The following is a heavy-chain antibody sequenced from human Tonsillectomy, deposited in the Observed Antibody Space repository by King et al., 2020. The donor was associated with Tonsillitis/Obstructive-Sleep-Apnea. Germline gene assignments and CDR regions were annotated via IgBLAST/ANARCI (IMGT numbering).Heavy chain of an antibody. CDR3: VKDTGGSYQLNWLAP. J-gene: IGHJ5*02. CDR1: GFTFSSYA. V-gene: IGHV3-64D*06. D-gene: IGHD1-26*01. CDR2: ISSNGGST. Sequence: VQLVESGGGLVQPGGSLRLSCSASGFTFSSYAMHWVRQAPGKGLEYVSAISSNGGSTYYADSVKGRFTISRDNSKNTLYLKMSSLRAEDTAVYYCVKDTGGSYQLNWLAPWGQGTLVTVSS.